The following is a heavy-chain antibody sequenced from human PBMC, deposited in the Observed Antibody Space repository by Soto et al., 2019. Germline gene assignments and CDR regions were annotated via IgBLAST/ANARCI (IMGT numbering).Heavy chain of an antibody. Sequence: SETLSLTCTVSGGSISSSTYYWGWIRQPPGKGLEWIASIYYSGRTHYNPSLESRVTISVDTSKNQFSLRLSSVTAADTAVYYCARRNYDYVWGSYPTGHDAFEIWGQGTMVTVSS. V-gene: IGHV4-39*01. CDR2: IYYSGRT. CDR3: ARRNYDYVWGSYPTGHDAFEI. D-gene: IGHD3-16*02. J-gene: IGHJ3*02. CDR1: GGSISSSTYY.